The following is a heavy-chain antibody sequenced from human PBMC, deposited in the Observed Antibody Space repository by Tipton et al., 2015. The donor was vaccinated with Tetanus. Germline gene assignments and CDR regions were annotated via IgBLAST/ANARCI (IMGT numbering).Heavy chain of an antibody. Sequence: TLSLTCTVSGGSVNSGGYYWSWIRQPPGKGLEWIGYASYSGSSNYNPSLKSRVIISIDASKNQLSLRLNSVTSADTAVYYCARTSGYMYSDCWGQGTLVTVSS. CDR1: GGSVNSGGYY. D-gene: IGHD3-3*01. J-gene: IGHJ4*02. CDR2: ASYSGSS. V-gene: IGHV4-61*08. CDR3: ARTSGYMYSDC.